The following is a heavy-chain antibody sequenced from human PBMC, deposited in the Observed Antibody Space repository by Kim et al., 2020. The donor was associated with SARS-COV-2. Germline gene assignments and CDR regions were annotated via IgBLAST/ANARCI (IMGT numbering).Heavy chain of an antibody. CDR3: ARMGGDTYYFDY. J-gene: IGHJ4*02. V-gene: IGHV5-51*01. D-gene: IGHD3-16*01. Sequence: RYSPSFQGQVTISADKSISTAYLQWSSLKASDTAMYYCARMGGDTYYFDYWGQGTLVTVSS.